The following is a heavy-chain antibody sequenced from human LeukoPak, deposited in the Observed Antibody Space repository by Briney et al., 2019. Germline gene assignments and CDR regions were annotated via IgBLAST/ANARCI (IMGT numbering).Heavy chain of an antibody. V-gene: IGHV3-21*03. CDR3: TSGPIVAGEAFDY. CDR2: VNRSGSYI. Sequence: PGGSLRLSCAASGFTFSTYSMNWVRQAPGKGLEWVSSVNRSGSYIFYADSVKGRFTISRDNTKNSLYLQMNSLKTEDTAVYYCTSGPIVAGEAFDYWGQGTLVTVSS. CDR1: GFTFSTYS. J-gene: IGHJ4*02. D-gene: IGHD5-12*01.